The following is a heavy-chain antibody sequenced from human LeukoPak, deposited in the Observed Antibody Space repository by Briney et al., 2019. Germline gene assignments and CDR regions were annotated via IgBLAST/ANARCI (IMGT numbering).Heavy chain of an antibody. D-gene: IGHD3-16*01. Sequence: GGSLRLSCAASGFTFSGFGMHWVRLAPGKGLEWVAFVQKEGTYKTYADSVKGRFTISRDNSKNMLYLQMNSLRFEDTAVYYCANIPNLFGPDYWGQGSLVTVSS. V-gene: IGHV3-30*02. CDR1: GFTFSGFG. J-gene: IGHJ4*02. CDR3: ANIPNLFGPDY. CDR2: VQKEGTYK.